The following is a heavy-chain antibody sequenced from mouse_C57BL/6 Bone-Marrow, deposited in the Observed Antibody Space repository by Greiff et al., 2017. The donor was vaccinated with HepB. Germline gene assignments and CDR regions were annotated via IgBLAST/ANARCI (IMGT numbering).Heavy chain of an antibody. Sequence: QVQLQQSGAELVKPGASVKLSCKASGYTFTSYWMHWVKQRPGQGLEWIGMIHPNSGSTNYNEKFKSKATLTVDKSSSTAYMQVSSLTAEDSAVYYCARRMDYWGQGTSVTVSS. CDR1: GYTFTSYW. V-gene: IGHV1-64*01. J-gene: IGHJ4*01. CDR3: ARRMDY. CDR2: IHPNSGST.